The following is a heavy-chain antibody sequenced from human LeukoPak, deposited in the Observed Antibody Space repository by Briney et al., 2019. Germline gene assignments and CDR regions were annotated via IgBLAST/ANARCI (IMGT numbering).Heavy chain of an antibody. CDR2: IYYSRST. D-gene: IGHD3-10*01. J-gene: IGHJ4*02. V-gene: IGHV4-59*01. CDR1: GGSISSYY. CDR3: ARGSGGPRVRGVIAHDY. Sequence: NPSETLSLTCTVSGGSISSYYWSWIRQPPGKGLEWIGYIYYSRSTNYNPSLKSRVTISVDTSKNQFSLKLSSVTAADTAVYYCARGSGGPRVRGVIAHDYWGQGTLVTVSS.